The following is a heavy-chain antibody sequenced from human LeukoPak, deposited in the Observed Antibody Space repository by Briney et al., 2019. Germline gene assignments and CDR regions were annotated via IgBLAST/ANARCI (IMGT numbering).Heavy chain of an antibody. J-gene: IGHJ4*02. Sequence: GGSLRLSCAASGFTFIDYTMHWARQAPGKGLEWVPLISWDGDTTYYADSVKGRFTISRDNSKNSLYLQMNSLRTEDTALYFCAKGQGYDILTGFDYWGQGTLVTVSS. V-gene: IGHV3-43*01. CDR3: AKGQGYDILTGFDY. CDR1: GFTFIDYT. CDR2: ISWDGDTT. D-gene: IGHD3-9*01.